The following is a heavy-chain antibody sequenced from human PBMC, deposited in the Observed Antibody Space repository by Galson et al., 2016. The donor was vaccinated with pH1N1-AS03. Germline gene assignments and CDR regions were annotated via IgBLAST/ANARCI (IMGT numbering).Heavy chain of an antibody. Sequence: SGAEVKKPGESLKISCKGSGYRFTSYWIGWVRQMPGKGLEWMGVIYPGDSGTRYSPSFQGQVTISVDKSISTAYLQWSSLKASDTAMYYCAIRVDFWSGLPYYFDYWDQGTLVTVSS. CDR2: IYPGDSGT. V-gene: IGHV5-51*01. CDR1: GYRFTSYW. J-gene: IGHJ4*02. D-gene: IGHD3-3*01. CDR3: AIRVDFWSGLPYYFDY.